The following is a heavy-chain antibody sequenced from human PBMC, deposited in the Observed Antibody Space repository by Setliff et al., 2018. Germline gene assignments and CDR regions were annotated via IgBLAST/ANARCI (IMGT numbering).Heavy chain of an antibody. CDR3: ARAYTNMVNYFDH. Sequence: ASVKVSCKASHYTFTAYYLHWVRQAPGQGLEWMGWINPNNGGTNYAPKFQGSVTMTRDTSISAVYMELHSVTSDDAAIYYCARAYTNMVNYFDHWGQGTLVTVSS. J-gene: IGHJ4*02. V-gene: IGHV1-2*02. CDR2: INPNNGGT. D-gene: IGHD2-2*02. CDR1: HYTFTAYY.